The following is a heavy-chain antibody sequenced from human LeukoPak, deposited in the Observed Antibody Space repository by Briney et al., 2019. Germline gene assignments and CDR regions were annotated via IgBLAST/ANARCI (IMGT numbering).Heavy chain of an antibody. Sequence: PSETLSLTCTVSGGSISSSSYYWGWIRQPPGKGLEWIGSIYYSGSTYYNPSLKSRVTISVDTSKNQFSLKLSSVTAADTAVYYCAIRGIAAASKFSDYYYYMDVWGKGTTVTVSS. V-gene: IGHV4-39*07. J-gene: IGHJ6*03. CDR2: IYYSGST. D-gene: IGHD6-13*01. CDR1: GGSISSSSYY. CDR3: AIRGIAAASKFSDYYYYMDV.